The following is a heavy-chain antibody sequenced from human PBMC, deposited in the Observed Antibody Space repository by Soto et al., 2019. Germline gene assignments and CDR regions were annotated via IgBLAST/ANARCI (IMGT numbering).Heavy chain of an antibody. Sequence: QVQLVQSGAEVKKPGASVRVSCRAAGYTFTTYYMHWVRQAPGQGLEWMGVIDPTHGSTTSAQKYQGRVTMTSDTSTDTVNMYLSILKSEDRAVYYCARVPYDTTGYYGFWGQGPLVAVSS. CDR1: GYTFTTYY. CDR2: IDPTHGST. J-gene: IGHJ4*02. D-gene: IGHD3-22*01. CDR3: ARVPYDTTGYYGF. V-gene: IGHV1-46*01.